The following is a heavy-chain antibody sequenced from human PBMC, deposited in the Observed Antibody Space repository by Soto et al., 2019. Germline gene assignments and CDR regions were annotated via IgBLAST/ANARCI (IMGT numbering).Heavy chain of an antibody. D-gene: IGHD6-13*01. V-gene: IGHV4-4*02. CDR1: GLSISSDNW. J-gene: IGHJ4*02. Sequence: QVQLQESGPGLVRPSGTVSLTCAVSGLSISSDNWWSWVRQPPGKGLEWIGEIHHSGSTNYNPSLKSRVTRSVVPSTDLFSLTLNSVTAADTAFYYCARDQGSHPGDWGQGTLVSVSS. CDR3: ARDQGSHPGD. CDR2: IHHSGST.